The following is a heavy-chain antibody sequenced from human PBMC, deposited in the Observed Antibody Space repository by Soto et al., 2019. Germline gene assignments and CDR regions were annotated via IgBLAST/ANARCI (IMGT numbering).Heavy chain of an antibody. D-gene: IGHD3-10*01. J-gene: IGHJ5*02. V-gene: IGHV3-23*01. CDR3: VKNSGWFNT. CDR1: GFTFGTTD. Sequence: PGGSLRLSCAASGFTFGTTDMSWGRQAPGEGLEWVSTIDGSGGITYYADSVKGRFTISRDNSRNTVYLQRNSLRGDDTALYYCVKNSGWFNTWGQGALVTVSS. CDR2: IDGSGGIT.